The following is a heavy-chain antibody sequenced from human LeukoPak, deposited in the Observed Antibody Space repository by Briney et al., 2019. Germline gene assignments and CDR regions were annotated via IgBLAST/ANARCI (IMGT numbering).Heavy chain of an antibody. Sequence: GASVKVSCKASGYTFTGYYMHWVRQAPGQGLEWMGRINPNSGGTNYAQKFQGRVTMTRDTSISTACMELSRLRSDDTAVYYCARGSSSLPRYYYDSSGYLPLWGQGTLVTVSS. V-gene: IGHV1-2*06. D-gene: IGHD3-22*01. CDR2: INPNSGGT. J-gene: IGHJ4*02. CDR1: GYTFTGYY. CDR3: ARGSSSLPRYYYDSSGYLPL.